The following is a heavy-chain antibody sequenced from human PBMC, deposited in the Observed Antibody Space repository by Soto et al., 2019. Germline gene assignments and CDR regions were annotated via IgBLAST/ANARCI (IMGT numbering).Heavy chain of an antibody. CDR1: GYTLTELS. J-gene: IGHJ4*02. Sequence: GASVKVSFKVSGYTLTELSMHWVRQAPGKGREWMGGFDPEDGETIYAQKFQGRVTMTEDTSTDTAYMELSSLRSEDTAVYYCATKLGYYDSSGSSYYFDYWGQGTLVTVSS. D-gene: IGHD3-22*01. CDR2: FDPEDGET. CDR3: ATKLGYYDSSGSSYYFDY. V-gene: IGHV1-24*01.